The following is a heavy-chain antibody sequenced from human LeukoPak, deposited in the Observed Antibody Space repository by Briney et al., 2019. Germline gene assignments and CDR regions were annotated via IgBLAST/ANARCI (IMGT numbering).Heavy chain of an antibody. CDR1: GGSISSGSYY. V-gene: IGHV4-61*02. D-gene: IGHD4-11*01. J-gene: IGHJ6*03. CDR2: IYTSGST. CDR3: ARQSAVTTPYYYYYMDV. Sequence: SETLSLTCTVSGGSISSGSYYWSWIRQPAGKGLEWIGRIYTSGSTNYNPSLKSRVTISVDTSKNQFSLKLSSVTAADTAVYYCARQSAVTTPYYYYYMDVWGKGTTVTVSS.